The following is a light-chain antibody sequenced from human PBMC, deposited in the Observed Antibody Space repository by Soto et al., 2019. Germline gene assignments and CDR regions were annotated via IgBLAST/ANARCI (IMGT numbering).Light chain of an antibody. CDR2: LDS. Sequence: SYELTQPPSVSVSPGQTASITCSGDNLGDKYACWYQQKSGQSPVVVIYLDSKRPSGIPERFSGSNSGNTATLTISGTQAMDEADYYCQAWDSSTAVFGTGTNVTVL. V-gene: IGLV3-1*01. CDR3: QAWDSSTAV. CDR1: NLGDKY. J-gene: IGLJ1*01.